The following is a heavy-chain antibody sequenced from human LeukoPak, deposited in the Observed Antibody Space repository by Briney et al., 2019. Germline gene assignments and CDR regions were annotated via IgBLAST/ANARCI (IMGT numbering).Heavy chain of an antibody. CDR3: ARHVWLQPFDY. CDR1: GGSMNSYS. CDR2: IYYSGST. V-gene: IGHV4-59*08. J-gene: IGHJ4*02. Sequence: PSETLSLTCSVSGGSMNSYSWSWIRQSPGKGLEGIGYIYYSGSTNYNPSLKSRVTISVDTSKNQFSLKLSSVTAADTAVYYCARHVWLQPFDYWGQGTLVTVSS. D-gene: IGHD3-9*01.